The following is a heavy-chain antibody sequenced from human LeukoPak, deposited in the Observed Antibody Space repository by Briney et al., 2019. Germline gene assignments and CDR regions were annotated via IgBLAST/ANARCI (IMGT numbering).Heavy chain of an antibody. CDR1: GGSISSYY. V-gene: IGHV4-59*01. CDR2: IYYSGST. D-gene: IGHD4-23*01. Sequence: SETLSLTCTVSGGSISSYYWSWIRQPPGKGLEWIGYIYYSGSTNYNPSLKGRVTISVDTSKNQFSLKLSSVAAADTAVYYCARDYDYGGIHAFDYWGQGTLVTVSS. CDR3: ARDYDYGGIHAFDY. J-gene: IGHJ4*02.